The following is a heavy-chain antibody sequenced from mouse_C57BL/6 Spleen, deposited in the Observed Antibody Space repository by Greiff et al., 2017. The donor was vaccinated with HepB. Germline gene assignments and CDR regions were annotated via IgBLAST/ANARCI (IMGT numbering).Heavy chain of an antibody. J-gene: IGHJ2*01. CDR1: GFTFTDYY. D-gene: IGHD1-1*01. CDR3: ARYGGSSYVYFDY. Sequence: VESGGGLVQPGGSLSLSCAASGFTFTDYYMSWVRQPPGKALEWLGFIRNKANGYTTEYSASVKGRFTISRDNSQSILYLQMNALRAEDSATYYCARYGGSSYVYFDYWGQGTTLTVSS. CDR2: IRNKANGYTT. V-gene: IGHV7-3*01.